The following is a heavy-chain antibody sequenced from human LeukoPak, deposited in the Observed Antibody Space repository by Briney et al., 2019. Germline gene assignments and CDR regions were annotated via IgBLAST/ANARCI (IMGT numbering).Heavy chain of an antibody. CDR3: ARAAAAGTRY. Sequence: TLSLTCTVSGGSISSGGYYWRWIRQHPGKGLEWIGYIYYSGSTYYNPSLKSRVNIAVDTSKHQLSLKLSSVTAADTAVYYCARAAAAGTRYWGQGTLVTVSS. CDR1: GGSISSGGYY. V-gene: IGHV4-31*03. J-gene: IGHJ4*02. CDR2: IYYSGST. D-gene: IGHD6-13*01.